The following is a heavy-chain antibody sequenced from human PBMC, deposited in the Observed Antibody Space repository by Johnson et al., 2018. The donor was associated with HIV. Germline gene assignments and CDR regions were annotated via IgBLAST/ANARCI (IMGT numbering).Heavy chain of an antibody. J-gene: IGHJ3*02. Sequence: QMQLVESGGGVVQPGRSLRLSCAASGFTFSSYGMHWVRQAPGKGLEWVAVIWYDGSNKYYADSVKGRFTISRDNSKNTLYLQMNSLRAEDTAVYYCARVTMIVVVMQAFDIWGQGTMVTVSS. D-gene: IGHD3-22*01. CDR1: GFTFSSYG. CDR3: ARVTMIVVVMQAFDI. CDR2: IWYDGSNK. V-gene: IGHV3-30*19.